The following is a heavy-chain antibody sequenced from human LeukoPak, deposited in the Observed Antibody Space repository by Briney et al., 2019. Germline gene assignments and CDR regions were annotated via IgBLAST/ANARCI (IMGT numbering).Heavy chain of an antibody. Sequence: GGSLRLSCAASGFTFDDYAMHWVRQAPGKGLEWVSGISWNSGSIGYADSVKGRFTISRDNAKNSLYLQMNSLGAEDTALYYCAKDVGSSSSYFDYWGQGTLVTVSS. CDR3: AKDVGSSSSYFDY. CDR2: ISWNSGSI. V-gene: IGHV3-9*01. D-gene: IGHD6-6*01. J-gene: IGHJ4*02. CDR1: GFTFDDYA.